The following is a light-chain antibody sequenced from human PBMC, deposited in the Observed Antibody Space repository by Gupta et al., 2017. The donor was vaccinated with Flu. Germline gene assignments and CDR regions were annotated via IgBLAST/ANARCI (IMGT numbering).Light chain of an antibody. CDR1: SSDVGGYNY. V-gene: IGLV2-14*01. Sequence: QSALTQPPYVSGSPGQPVSISCTGPSSDVGGYNYVSWYQQHPGKAPKLMIYEVSNRPSGVSNRFSGSKSGNTASLTISGLQAEDEADYYCSSYTSSSTLFYVFGTGTKVTVL. CDR2: EVS. J-gene: IGLJ1*01. CDR3: SSYTSSSTLFYV.